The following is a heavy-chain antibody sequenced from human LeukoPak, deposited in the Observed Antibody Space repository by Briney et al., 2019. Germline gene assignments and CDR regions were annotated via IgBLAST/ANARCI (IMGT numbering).Heavy chain of an antibody. CDR3: ARAQQDYGGNRNYFDY. Sequence: SETLSLTCAVSGGSISSSSYYWGWIRQPPGKGLEWIGSIYYSGSTYYNPSLKSRVTISVDTSKNQFSLKLSSVTAADTAVYYCARAQQDYGGNRNYFDYWGQGTLVTVSS. V-gene: IGHV4-39*07. D-gene: IGHD4-23*01. CDR2: IYYSGST. CDR1: GGSISSSSYY. J-gene: IGHJ4*02.